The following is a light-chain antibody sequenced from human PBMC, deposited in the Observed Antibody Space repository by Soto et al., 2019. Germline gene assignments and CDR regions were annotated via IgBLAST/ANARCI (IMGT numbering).Light chain of an antibody. CDR1: ISDAGGFNY. Sequence: QSALTQPASVSGSPGQSITISCTGTISDAGGFNYVSWYQQHPGKAPKLIIYEVSNRPSGFSNRFSGSKSGNTASLTISGLQAEDEADYYCSSYLNSNTLVVFGGGTKLTVL. CDR2: EVS. CDR3: SSYLNSNTLVV. V-gene: IGLV2-14*01. J-gene: IGLJ2*01.